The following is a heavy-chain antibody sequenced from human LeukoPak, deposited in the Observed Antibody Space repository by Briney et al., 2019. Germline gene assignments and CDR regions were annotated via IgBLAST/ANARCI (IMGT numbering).Heavy chain of an antibody. V-gene: IGHV3-7*03. CDR2: IKQDGSEK. Sequence: GGSLRLSCAASGFTFSSYWMNWVRQAPGKGLEWVANIKQDGSEKKYVDSVRGRFTISRDNAKNSLYLQMNSLRAEDTAVYYCARTRPVYYGGECGYWGQGTLVTVSS. CDR1: GFTFSSYW. J-gene: IGHJ4*02. CDR3: ARTRPVYYGGECGY. D-gene: IGHD3-10*01.